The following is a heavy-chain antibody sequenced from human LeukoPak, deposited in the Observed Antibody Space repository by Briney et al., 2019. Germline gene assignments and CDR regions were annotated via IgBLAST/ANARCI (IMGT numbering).Heavy chain of an antibody. V-gene: IGHV1-46*01. CDR3: ARETYYYDSSGDSPTGYLDY. CDR1: GYTFTSYY. J-gene: IGHJ4*02. CDR2: INPSGGST. Sequence: ASVKVSCKASGYTFTSYYMHWVRQAPGQGLEWMGIINPSGGSTSYAQKFQGRVTMTRDMSTSTVYMEPRIWRSEYTAVYYCARETYYYDSSGDSPTGYLDYWGQGTLFT. D-gene: IGHD3-22*01.